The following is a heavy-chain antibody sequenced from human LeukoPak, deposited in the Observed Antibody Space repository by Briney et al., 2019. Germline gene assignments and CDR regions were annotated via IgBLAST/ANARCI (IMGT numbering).Heavy chain of an antibody. CDR2: IYHSGST. V-gene: IGHV4-30-2*01. Sequence: SETLSLTCTVSGGSISSGGYYWSWIRQPPGKGLEWIGYIYHSGSTYYNPSLKSRVTISVDRSKNQFSLKLSSVTAADTAVYYCAREQVGATDYYYYYMDVWGKGTTVTVSS. D-gene: IGHD1-26*01. CDR3: AREQVGATDYYYYYMDV. CDR1: GGSISSGGYY. J-gene: IGHJ6*03.